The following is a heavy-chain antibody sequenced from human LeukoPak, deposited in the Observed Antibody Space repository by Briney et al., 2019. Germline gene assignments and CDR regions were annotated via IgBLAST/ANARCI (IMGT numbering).Heavy chain of an antibody. Sequence: GRSLRLSCAASGFTLSNYVIHWVRQAPGKGLEWVGVISSDGRNKYVGSVKGRFTISRDNSKNTLYLQMNSLRAEDTAVYYCARVSPQGIGGFDIWGQGTMVSVSS. J-gene: IGHJ3*02. D-gene: IGHD2-15*01. CDR3: ARVSPQGIGGFDI. CDR2: ISSDGRNK. V-gene: IGHV3-30-3*01. CDR1: GFTLSNYV.